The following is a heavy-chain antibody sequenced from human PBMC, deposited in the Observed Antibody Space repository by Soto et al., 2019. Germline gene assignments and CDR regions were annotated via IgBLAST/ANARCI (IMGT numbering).Heavy chain of an antibody. CDR2: IWYDGNSK. Sequence: GGSLRVSCAASGFTFTSYGMHWVRQAPGKGLEWVAGIWYDGNSKYYEDSVKGRFTISRDNSKNTLYLEMNSLRGDDTAVYYCARENYYDTSGLDYWGQGTLVTVSS. CDR1: GFTFTSYG. V-gene: IGHV3-33*01. CDR3: ARENYYDTSGLDY. D-gene: IGHD3-22*01. J-gene: IGHJ4*02.